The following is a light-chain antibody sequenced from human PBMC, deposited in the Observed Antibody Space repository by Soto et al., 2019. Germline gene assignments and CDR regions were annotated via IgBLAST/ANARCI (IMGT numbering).Light chain of an antibody. V-gene: IGKV4-1*01. CDR3: QQYYSTPKT. Sequence: DIVMTQSPDSLAVSLGERATINYKSSQSVLYSSNNKNYLAWYQQNPGQPPKLLISWASTRESGVPDRFSGSGSGTDFTLTISSLQAEDVAVYYCQQYYSTPKTFGQGTKLEIK. CDR2: WAS. CDR1: QSVLYSSNNKNY. J-gene: IGKJ2*01.